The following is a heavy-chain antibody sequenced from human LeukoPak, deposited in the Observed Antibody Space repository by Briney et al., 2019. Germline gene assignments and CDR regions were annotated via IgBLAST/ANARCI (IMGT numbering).Heavy chain of an antibody. J-gene: IGHJ4*02. D-gene: IGHD5-12*01. CDR2: TSGSGANT. Sequence: GGSLRLSCSASGFTLRSYDMSWVRQAPGKGLEWVAATSGSGANTYYADSVKGRFTISRDNSQNTLYLQMDSLRAEDTAVYSCAKEYSGYDFDYWGQGTLVTVSS. V-gene: IGHV3-23*01. CDR3: AKEYSGYDFDY. CDR1: GFTLRSYD.